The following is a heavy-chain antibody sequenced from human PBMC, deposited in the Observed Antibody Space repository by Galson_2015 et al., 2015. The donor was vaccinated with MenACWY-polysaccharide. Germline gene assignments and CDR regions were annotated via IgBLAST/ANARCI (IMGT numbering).Heavy chain of an antibody. V-gene: IGHV3-74*01. D-gene: IGHD2-15*01. CDR3: TKAGAKYCRGSSCYFNWFAP. CDR2: IHADGSAT. CDR1: GFSFSTYW. Sequence: SLRLSCAASGFSFSTYWMHWVRHAPGKGLVWVSRIHADGSATDYADSVRGRFTISRDNAKNTLYLEMTSLRAEDTAVYYCTKAGAKYCRGSSCYFNWFAPWCQGTLVTVSS. J-gene: IGHJ5*02.